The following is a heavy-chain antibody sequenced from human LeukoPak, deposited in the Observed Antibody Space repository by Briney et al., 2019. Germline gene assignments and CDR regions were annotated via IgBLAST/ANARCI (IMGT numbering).Heavy chain of an antibody. V-gene: IGHV4-39*01. CDR2: IYYSGST. CDR3: ARQGVDSVSY. J-gene: IGHJ4*02. CDR1: GGSISSSSYY. Sequence: KPSETLSLTCTASGGSISSSSYYWGWIRQPPGKGLEWIGSIYYSGSTYYNPSLKSQVTISVDTSKNQFSLKLSSVTAADTAVYYCARQGVDSVSYWGQGTLVTVSS. D-gene: IGHD5/OR15-5a*01.